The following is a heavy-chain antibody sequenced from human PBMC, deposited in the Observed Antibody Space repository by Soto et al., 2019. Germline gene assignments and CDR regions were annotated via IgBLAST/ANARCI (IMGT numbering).Heavy chain of an antibody. J-gene: IGHJ4*01. D-gene: IGHD3-3*01. CDR3: AIARVADSSLDH. CDR1: GFTFSTYA. V-gene: IGHV3-23*01. CDR2: ISISGGST. Sequence: GSLRLSCAASGFTFSTYAMNWVRQAPGKGLEWVSGISISGGSTYYADSVKGRFTISRDNSENTVYLQMNSLRAEDMAVYYCAIARVADSSLDHWGQGILVTVSS.